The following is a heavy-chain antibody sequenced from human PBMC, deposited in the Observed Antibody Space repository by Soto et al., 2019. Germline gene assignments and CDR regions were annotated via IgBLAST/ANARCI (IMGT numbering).Heavy chain of an antibody. J-gene: IGHJ6*03. Sequence: QVQLVQSGAEVKKPGASVKVSCKASGYTFTSYDINWVRQATGQGLEWMGWMNPNSGNTGYAQKFQGRVTMTRNTSISTAYMELSSLSSEDTAVYYCATAFLGNYYYYYMDVWGKGTTVTVSS. CDR3: ATAFLGNYYYYYMDV. V-gene: IGHV1-8*01. CDR1: GYTFTSYD. D-gene: IGHD3-10*01. CDR2: MNPNSGNT.